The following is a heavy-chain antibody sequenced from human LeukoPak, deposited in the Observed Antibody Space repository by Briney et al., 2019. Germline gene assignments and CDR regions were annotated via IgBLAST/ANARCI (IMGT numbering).Heavy chain of an antibody. J-gene: IGHJ4*02. CDR2: ISGSGGST. CDR1: GFTFSSYA. CDR3: AKRGERYDILTGYYRSDYFDY. V-gene: IGHV3-23*01. Sequence: GGSLRLSCAASGFTFSSYAMSWVRQAPGKGLEWVSAISGSGGSTYYADSVKGRFTISRDNSKNTLYLQMNSLRAEDTAVYYCAKRGERYDILTGYYRSDYFDYWGQGTLVTISS. D-gene: IGHD3-9*01.